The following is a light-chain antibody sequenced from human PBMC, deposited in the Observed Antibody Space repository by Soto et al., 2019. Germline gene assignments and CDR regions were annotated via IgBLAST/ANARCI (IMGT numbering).Light chain of an antibody. Sequence: QSVLTQPASVSGSPGQAITISCTGTSSDVGGYNYVSWYHQHPGKAPKLMIYDVSNRPSGVSNRFSGSKSGNTASLTISGLQAEDEADYYCSSYTTSSTHVVFGGGTQLT. CDR3: SSYTTSSTHVV. V-gene: IGLV2-14*01. J-gene: IGLJ2*01. CDR2: DVS. CDR1: SSDVGGYNY.